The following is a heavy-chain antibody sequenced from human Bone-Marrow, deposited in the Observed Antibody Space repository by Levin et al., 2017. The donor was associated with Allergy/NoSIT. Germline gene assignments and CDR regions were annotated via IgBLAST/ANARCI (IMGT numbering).Heavy chain of an antibody. CDR2: IKSKTDGGTT. D-gene: IGHD2-2*01. Sequence: GGSLRLSCAASGFTFSNAWMSWVRQAPGKGLEWVGRIKSKTDGGTTDYAAPVKGRFTISRDDSKNTLYLQMNSLKTEDTAVYYCTTVDCSSTSCYEGYFDYWGQGTLVTVSS. CDR1: GFTFSNAW. CDR3: TTVDCSSTSCYEGYFDY. V-gene: IGHV3-15*01. J-gene: IGHJ4*02.